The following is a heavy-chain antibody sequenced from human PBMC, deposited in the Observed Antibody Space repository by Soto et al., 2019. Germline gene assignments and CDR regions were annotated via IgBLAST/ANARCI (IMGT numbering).Heavy chain of an antibody. Sequence: ASVKVSCKASGGTFSSYTISWVRQAPGQGLEWMGRIIPILGIANYAQKFQGRVTITADKSTSTAYMELSSLRSEDTAVYYCARDDYGDYNWFDPWGQGTLVTVSS. D-gene: IGHD4-17*01. CDR1: GGTFSSYT. J-gene: IGHJ5*02. CDR2: IIPILGIA. V-gene: IGHV1-69*02. CDR3: ARDDYGDYNWFDP.